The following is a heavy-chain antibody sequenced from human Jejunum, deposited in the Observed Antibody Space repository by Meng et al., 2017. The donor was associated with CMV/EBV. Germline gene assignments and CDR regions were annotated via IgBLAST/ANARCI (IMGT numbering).Heavy chain of an antibody. D-gene: IGHD3-22*01. J-gene: IGHJ4*03. CDR2: FNPNGDVT. V-gene: IGHV1-46*01. CDR1: GFTFTTYF. CDR3: AREMPMTCYFDQ. Sequence: QLQLVQSGAEVKKPGVSLKLSCETSGFTFTTYFMHWLRQAPGQGLQWMGLFNPNGDVTTYSPRFQGRITLTGDTSTSTLYMELSSLTSDDTAVYYCAREMPMTCYFDQWGQGTLVTVSS.